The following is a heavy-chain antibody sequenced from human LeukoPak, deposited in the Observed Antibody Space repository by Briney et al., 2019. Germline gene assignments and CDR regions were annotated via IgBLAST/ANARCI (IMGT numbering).Heavy chain of an antibody. CDR1: GGSISSGDYY. V-gene: IGHV4-30-4*01. D-gene: IGHD6-13*01. CDR2: IYYSGST. Sequence: SETLSLTCTVSGGSISSGDYYWSWIRQPPGKGLEWIGYIYYSGSTYYNPSLKSRVTISVDTSKNQFSLKLSSVTAADTAVYYCARGLLGSSWDYFDYWGQGTLVTVSS. J-gene: IGHJ4*02. CDR3: ARGLLGSSWDYFDY.